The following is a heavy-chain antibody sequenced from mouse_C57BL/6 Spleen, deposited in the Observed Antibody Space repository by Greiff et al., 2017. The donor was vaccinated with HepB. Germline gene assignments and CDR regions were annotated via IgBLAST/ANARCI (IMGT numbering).Heavy chain of an antibody. Sequence: QVHVKQSRAELMKPGASVKHCCKTTGYTFTGYWTEWVKQRPGHGLEWIGEILPGSGSTNYNEKFKGKATFTADTSSNTAYMQLSSLTTEDSVFCYGARLHLRTFPAAYSCQVTPFSVSP. V-gene: IGHV1-9*01. J-gene: IGHJ3*01. CDR1: GYTFTGYW. CDR2: ILPGSGST. CDR3: ARLHLRTFPAAY.